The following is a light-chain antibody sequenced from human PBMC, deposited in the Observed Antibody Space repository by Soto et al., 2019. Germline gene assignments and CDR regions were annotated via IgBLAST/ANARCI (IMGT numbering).Light chain of an antibody. CDR2: LGS. V-gene: IGKV2-28*01. J-gene: IGKJ1*01. CDR3: MQALQIRT. CDR1: QSLLHSNGYNY. Sequence: DIVMTQSPLSLPVTPGEPASISCRSSQSLLHSNGYNYLDWYLRRPGQSPQLLIYLGSNRASGVPDRFSGSGSGTDFTLKISRVEAEDVGVYYCMQALQIRTFGQGTKVEIK.